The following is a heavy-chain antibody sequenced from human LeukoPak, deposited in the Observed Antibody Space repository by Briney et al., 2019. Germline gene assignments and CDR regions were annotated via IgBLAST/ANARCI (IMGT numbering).Heavy chain of an antibody. CDR3: ARGVAPNYYDSSGYRLGNWFDP. D-gene: IGHD3-22*01. Sequence: SETLSLTCAVYGGSFSGYYWSWIRQPPGKGLEWIGEINHSGSTNYNPSLKSRVTISVDTSKNQFSLKLSSVTAADTAVCYCARGVAPNYYDSSGYRLGNWFDPWGQGTLVTVSS. CDR2: INHSGST. J-gene: IGHJ5*02. CDR1: GGSFSGYY. V-gene: IGHV4-34*01.